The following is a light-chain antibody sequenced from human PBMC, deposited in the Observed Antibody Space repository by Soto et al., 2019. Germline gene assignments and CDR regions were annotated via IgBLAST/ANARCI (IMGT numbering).Light chain of an antibody. V-gene: IGLV1-47*01. CDR2: KNN. J-gene: IGLJ7*02. CDR3: AAWDDSLSGPGV. Sequence: QTVVTQPPSASGTPGQRVTISCSGSSSNIGNFYVYWYQQLPGTAPKLLIYKNNQRPLGVPDRFSGSKSGTSASLAISGLRSEDEADYYCAAWDDSLSGPGVFGGGTQLTA. CDR1: SSNIGNFY.